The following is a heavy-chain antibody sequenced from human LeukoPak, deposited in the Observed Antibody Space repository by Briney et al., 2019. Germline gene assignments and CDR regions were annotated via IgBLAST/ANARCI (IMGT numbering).Heavy chain of an antibody. CDR2: IYPGDSDT. J-gene: IGHJ3*02. D-gene: IGHD6-19*01. Sequence: GESLKISCKTSGYRFVSHWIVWVRQMPGKGLEWLGIIYPGDSDTRYSPSFQGQVTISADKSISTAYLQWSSLRASDTAMYYCASDAVAGTHAFDIWGQGTMVTVSS. CDR1: GYRFVSHW. V-gene: IGHV5-51*01. CDR3: ASDAVAGTHAFDI.